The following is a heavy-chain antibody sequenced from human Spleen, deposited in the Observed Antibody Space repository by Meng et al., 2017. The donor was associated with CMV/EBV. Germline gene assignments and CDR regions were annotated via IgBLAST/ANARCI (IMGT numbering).Heavy chain of an antibody. D-gene: IGHD1-26*01. Sequence: SETLSLTCTVSGGSVSSGSYYWTWIRQPPGKRLEWIGNIYYSGSTNYNPSLQSRVTISVDTSKTQFSLKLSPVTAADTAVYYCAREGSGGYFDYWGQGTLVTVSS. CDR2: IYYSGST. V-gene: IGHV4-61*01. CDR1: GGSVSSGSYY. CDR3: AREGSGGYFDY. J-gene: IGHJ4*02.